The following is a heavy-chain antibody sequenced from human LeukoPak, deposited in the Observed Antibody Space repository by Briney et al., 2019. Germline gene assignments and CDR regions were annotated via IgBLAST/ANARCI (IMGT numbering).Heavy chain of an antibody. CDR3: ARVDYGDYGFDY. D-gene: IGHD4-17*01. CDR1: GFTVSSNY. J-gene: IGHJ4*02. V-gene: IGHV3-66*01. CDR2: IYSGGST. Sequence: GGSLRLSCAVSGFTVSSNYISWVRQAPGKGPEWVSVIYSGGSTYYADSVKGRFTISRDNSKNTLYLQMNSLRAEDTAVYYCARVDYGDYGFDYWSQGTLVTVSS.